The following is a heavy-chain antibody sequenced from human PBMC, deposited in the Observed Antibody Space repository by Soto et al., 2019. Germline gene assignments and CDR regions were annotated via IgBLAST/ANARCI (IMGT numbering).Heavy chain of an antibody. CDR3: AREPATAKPEGVDF. CDR2: INPNSGGT. CDR1: GYTFSDYY. V-gene: IGHV1-2*02. D-gene: IGHD1-1*01. J-gene: IGHJ4*02. Sequence: ASVTVSCTASGYTFSDYYIHWVRQAPGQGLEWMGWINPNSGGTKYAPKFQGGVTMTRDTSITTAYMELSRLRSGDTAVYYCAREPATAKPEGVDFWGQGTLVTGSS.